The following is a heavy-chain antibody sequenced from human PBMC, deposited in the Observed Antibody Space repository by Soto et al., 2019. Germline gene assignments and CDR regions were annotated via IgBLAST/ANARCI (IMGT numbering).Heavy chain of an antibody. CDR1: GYNFIAFW. CDR2: IHPLDSET. D-gene: IGHD6-25*01. CDR3: AKLGFPGAIYFDS. J-gene: IGHJ4*02. Sequence: PGESLKISCKVSGYNFIAFWLGWVRQMPGKGLEWMANIHPLDSETNYGPSFQGQVTISADKSITTAFLHWSNLKASDTGIYFCAKLGFPGAIYFDSWGQGSLVTAPQ. V-gene: IGHV5-51*01.